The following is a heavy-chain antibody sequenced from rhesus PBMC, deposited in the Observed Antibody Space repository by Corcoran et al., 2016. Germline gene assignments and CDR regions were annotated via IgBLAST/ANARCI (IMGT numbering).Heavy chain of an antibody. D-gene: IGHD3-28*01. Sequence: VQLVESGGGLVQPGGSLRLSCAASGFTFSSYGMHWVRQAPGKGLEWIGGINGNSGSTHYNPSLKSRVTISKDASKNQFSLKLSSVTAADTAVYYCARYGARGITMWGQGVLVTVSS. J-gene: IGHJ4*01. CDR3: ARYGARGITM. V-gene: IGHV4-80*01. CDR2: INGNSGST. CDR1: GFTFSSYG.